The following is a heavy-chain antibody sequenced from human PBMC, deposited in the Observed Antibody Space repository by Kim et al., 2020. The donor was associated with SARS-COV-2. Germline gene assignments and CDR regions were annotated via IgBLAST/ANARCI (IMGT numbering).Heavy chain of an antibody. Sequence: GGSLRLSCAASGFTFSSYGMHWVRQAPGKGLEWVAVISYDGSNKYYADSVKGRFTISRDNSKNTLYLQMNSLRAEDTAVYYCAKEGMDDSSGYYPVLDYYYGMDVWGQGTTVTVSS. CDR3: AKEGMDDSSGYYPVLDYYYGMDV. CDR1: GFTFSSYG. D-gene: IGHD3-22*01. J-gene: IGHJ6*02. V-gene: IGHV3-30*18. CDR2: ISYDGSNK.